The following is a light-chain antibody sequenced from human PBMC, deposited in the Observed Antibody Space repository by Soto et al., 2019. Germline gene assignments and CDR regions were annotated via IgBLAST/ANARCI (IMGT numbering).Light chain of an antibody. CDR3: CSHAGSYRV. J-gene: IGLJ3*02. V-gene: IGLV2-11*01. CDR1: SSDVGGYNY. CDR2: DVS. Sequence: QSALTQPRSVSGSPGQSVTISCTGTSSDVGGYNYVSWYQQHPGKAPKLMIYDVSKRPSGVPDRFSGSKSGNTASLTISGLQAEDEADYYCCSHAGSYRVFGGGTQLT.